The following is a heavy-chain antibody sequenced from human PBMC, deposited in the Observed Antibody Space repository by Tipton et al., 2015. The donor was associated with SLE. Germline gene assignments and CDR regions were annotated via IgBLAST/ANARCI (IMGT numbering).Heavy chain of an antibody. D-gene: IGHD3-16*01. CDR3: ARDPVYYAQPPYCLDV. CDR1: GGSFSGYY. CDR2: INHSGST. J-gene: IGHJ6*02. V-gene: IGHV4-34*01. Sequence: GLVKPSETLSLTCALYGGSFSGYYWNWIRQPPGKGLEWIGEINHSGSTNYNPSLKSRVTMSVDTSKNQFSLKLSSVTAADTAVYYCARDPVYYAQPPYCLDVWGQGTAVTVAS.